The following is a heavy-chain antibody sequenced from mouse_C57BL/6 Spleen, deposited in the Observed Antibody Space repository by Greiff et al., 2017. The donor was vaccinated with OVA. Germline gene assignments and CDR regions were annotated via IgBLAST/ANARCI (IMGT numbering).Heavy chain of an antibody. CDR1: GFTFSDYG. J-gene: IGHJ1*03. CDR3: ARRPYGSSYWYFDG. CDR2: ISSGSSTI. V-gene: IGHV5-17*01. D-gene: IGHD1-1*01. Sequence: EVKLMESGGGLVKPGGSLKLSCAASGFTFSDYGMHWVRQAPEKGLEWVAYISSGSSTIYYADTVKGRFTISRDNAKNTLFLQMTSLRSEDTAMYYCARRPYGSSYWYFDGWGTGTTVTVST.